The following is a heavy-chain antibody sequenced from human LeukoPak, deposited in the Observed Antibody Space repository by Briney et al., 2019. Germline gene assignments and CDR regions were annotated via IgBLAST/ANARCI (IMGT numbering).Heavy chain of an antibody. D-gene: IGHD1-7*01. Sequence: GGSLRLSCAASGFSFSNYGMHWVRQAPGKGLEWVAVISSDGSIDYYTDSVRGRLTVSRDNSKNTLYLQMNSLRVEDTAVYYCTREGLGTTFSAWFDPWGQGTLVFVSS. CDR3: TREGLGTTFSAWFDP. CDR2: ISSDGSID. J-gene: IGHJ5*02. CDR1: GFSFSNYG. V-gene: IGHV3-30*03.